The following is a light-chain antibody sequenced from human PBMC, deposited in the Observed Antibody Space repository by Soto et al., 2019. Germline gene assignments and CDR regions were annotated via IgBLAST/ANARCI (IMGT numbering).Light chain of an antibody. J-gene: IGKJ1*01. CDR1: QGISSY. CDR3: QQYNTYQGT. V-gene: IGKV1-9*01. Sequence: IKLTQSPSSLSATVGDRVTITCRASQGISSYLAWYQQKPGKAPKLLIYAASTLQSGVPSRFSGSGSGTDFTLTISSLQPDDFATYYCQQYNTYQGTFGPGTKVDVK. CDR2: AAS.